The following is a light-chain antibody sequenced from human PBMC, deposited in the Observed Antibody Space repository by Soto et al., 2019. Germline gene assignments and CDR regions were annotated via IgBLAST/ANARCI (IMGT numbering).Light chain of an antibody. CDR1: QSIRNN. Sequence: EIVMTQSLATLSVSPGERASLSCRASQSIRNNLIWYQQKSGQAPRLLIYGASTRATGIPARFSGSGSGTEFTLTISSLQSEDFAVYYCQQYDNWPPYTLGQGTKVDI. CDR3: QQYDNWPPYT. CDR2: GAS. V-gene: IGKV3-15*01. J-gene: IGKJ2*01.